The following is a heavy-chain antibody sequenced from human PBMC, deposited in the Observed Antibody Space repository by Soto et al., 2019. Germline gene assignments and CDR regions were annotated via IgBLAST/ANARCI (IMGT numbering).Heavy chain of an antibody. CDR1: GYTFTSYD. CDR3: ARGGAVADYYYYGMDV. CDR2: ISAYNGNT. V-gene: IGHV1-18*01. J-gene: IGHJ6*02. D-gene: IGHD6-19*01. Sequence: ASVKVSCKASGYTFTSYDINWVRQAPGQGLEWMGWISAYNGNTNYAQKLQGRVTMTTDTSTSTAYMELRSLRSDDTAVYYCARGGAVADYYYYGMDVWGQGTTVTVSS.